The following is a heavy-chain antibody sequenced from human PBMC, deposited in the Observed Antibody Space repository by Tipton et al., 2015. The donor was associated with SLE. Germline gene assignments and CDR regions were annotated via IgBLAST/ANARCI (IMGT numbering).Heavy chain of an antibody. V-gene: IGHV3-66*01. CDR2: IYSGGST. CDR3: ASYCSGGSCERGFDY. J-gene: IGHJ4*02. D-gene: IGHD2-15*01. CDR1: GFTCSNY. Sequence: SLRLSCAASGFTCSNYMSWVRQAPGKGLEWVSVIYSGGSTYYADPVKGRFTISRDNSKNTLYLQMNSLRAEDTAVYYCASYCSGGSCERGFDYWGQGTLVTVSS.